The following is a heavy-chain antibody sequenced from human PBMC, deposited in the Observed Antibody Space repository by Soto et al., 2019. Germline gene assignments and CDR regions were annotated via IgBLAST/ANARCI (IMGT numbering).Heavy chain of an antibody. V-gene: IGHV4-59*01. CDR2: IYYSGST. CDR1: GGSISSYD. Sequence: PSETMSLTCTVSGGSISSYDWSWIRQTTGKGLEWIGYIYYSGSTNYNPSLKSRVTISVDTSKNQFSLKLSSVTAADTAVYYCARDPVSDPYSSSWYFDYWGQGTLVTVSS. CDR3: ARDPVSDPYSSSWYFDY. D-gene: IGHD6-13*01. J-gene: IGHJ4*02.